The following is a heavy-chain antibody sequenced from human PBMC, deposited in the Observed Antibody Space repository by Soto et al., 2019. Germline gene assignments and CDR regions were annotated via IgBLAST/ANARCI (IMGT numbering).Heavy chain of an antibody. V-gene: IGHV1-18*04. CDR2: ISAYNGNT. J-gene: IGHJ6*02. CDR3: ARDEGYCSSTSCSFTYYYYYYGMEV. CDR1: GYTFTSYG. Sequence: ASVKVSCKASGYTFTSYGISWVRQAPGQGLEWMGWISAYNGNTNYAQKLQGRVTMTTDTSTSTAYMELRSLRSDDTAVYYCARDEGYCSSTSCSFTYYYYYYGMEVWGQGTTVTV. D-gene: IGHD2-2*01.